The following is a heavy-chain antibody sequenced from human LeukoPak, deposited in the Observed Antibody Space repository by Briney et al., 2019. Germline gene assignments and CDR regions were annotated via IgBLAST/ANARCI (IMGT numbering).Heavy chain of an antibody. J-gene: IGHJ1*01. CDR1: DASISTYY. CDR3: ARVRGTFETD. D-gene: IGHD2/OR15-2a*01. CDR2: LYYSGST. V-gene: IGHV4-59*01. Sequence: SETLSLTCTVSDASISTYYWSWVRQPPGKGLEWIGYLYYSGSTTYSPSLKSRVTMSVDTPKRQFSLKLNSVTAADTATYYCARVRGTFETDWGQGTLVTVSS.